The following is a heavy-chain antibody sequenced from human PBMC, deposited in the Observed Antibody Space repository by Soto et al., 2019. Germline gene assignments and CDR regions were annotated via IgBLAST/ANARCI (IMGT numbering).Heavy chain of an antibody. Sequence: EVQLLESGGGLAQPGGSLTISCAASGFTFSAYAMSWVRQTPGKGLEWVSSVSASRGRSYYADSVKGRFTISSDDSKNALYLQMNSLRADDTAVYYCAMDPNGDYVGAFDMWGQGTLVTVSS. CDR1: GFTFSAYA. V-gene: IGHV3-23*01. CDR2: VSASRGRS. J-gene: IGHJ3*02. CDR3: AMDPNGDYVGAFDM. D-gene: IGHD4-17*01.